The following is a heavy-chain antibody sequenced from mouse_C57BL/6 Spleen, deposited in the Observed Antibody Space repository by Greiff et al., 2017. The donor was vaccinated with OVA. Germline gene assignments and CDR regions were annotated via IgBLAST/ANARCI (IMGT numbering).Heavy chain of an antibody. CDR1: GYTFTSYW. V-gene: IGHV1-55*01. Sequence: QVQLQQPGAELVKPGASVKMSCKASGYTFTSYWITWVQQRPGQGLEWIGDIYPGSGSTNYHEKFKSKATLTVDTSSSTAYMQLSSLTSEDSAVYYCARLEIDCGGYYVGAYWGQGTLVTVSA. D-gene: IGHD2-3*01. CDR3: ARLEIDCGGYYVGAY. J-gene: IGHJ3*01. CDR2: IYPGSGST.